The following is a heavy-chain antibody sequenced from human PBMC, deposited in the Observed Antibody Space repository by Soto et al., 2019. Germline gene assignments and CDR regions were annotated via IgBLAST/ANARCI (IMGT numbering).Heavy chain of an antibody. CDR3: ARHAVDYYGSGSYSYYGMDV. V-gene: IGHV5-51*01. J-gene: IGHJ6*02. CDR1: GYSFTSYW. Sequence: LGEALKISCKGSGYSFTSYWIGWVRQMPGKGLEWMGIIYPGDSDTRYSPSFQGQVTISADKSISTAYLQWSSLKASDTAMYYCARHAVDYYGSGSYSYYGMDVWGQGTTVTVSS. D-gene: IGHD3-10*01. CDR2: IYPGDSDT.